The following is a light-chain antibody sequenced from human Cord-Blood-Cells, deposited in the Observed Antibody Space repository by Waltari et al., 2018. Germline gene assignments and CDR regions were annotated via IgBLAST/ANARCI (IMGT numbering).Light chain of an antibody. Sequence: EIVMRQSPATLPLSPGERATLSCRARQSVSSNLAWYQQKPGQAPRLLIYGASTRATGIPARFSGSGSGTEFTLTISSLQSEDFAVYYCQQYNNWPPLTFGGGTKVEIK. CDR2: GAS. V-gene: IGKV3-15*01. CDR1: QSVSSN. CDR3: QQYNNWPPLT. J-gene: IGKJ4*01.